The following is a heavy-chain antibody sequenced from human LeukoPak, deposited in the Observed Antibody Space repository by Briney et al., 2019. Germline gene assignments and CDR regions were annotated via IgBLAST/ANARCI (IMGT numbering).Heavy chain of an antibody. CDR3: ARDGGYSNWFDP. Sequence: SVKVSCKASGGTFSSYAISWVRQAPGQGFEWMGGIIPIFGTANYAQKFQGRVTITTDESTSTAYMELSSLRSEDTAVYYCARDGGYSNWFDPWGQGTLVTVSS. V-gene: IGHV1-69*05. D-gene: IGHD5-12*01. CDR1: GGTFSSYA. CDR2: IIPIFGTA. J-gene: IGHJ5*02.